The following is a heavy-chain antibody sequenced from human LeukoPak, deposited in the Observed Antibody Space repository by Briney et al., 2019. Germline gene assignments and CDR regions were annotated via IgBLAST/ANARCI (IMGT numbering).Heavy chain of an antibody. D-gene: IGHD6-19*01. V-gene: IGHV4-34*01. CDR2: INHSGST. CDR3: ARHRLVSYYYYYYMDV. CDR1: GESFSDYY. J-gene: IGHJ6*03. Sequence: PSETLSLTCAVYGESFSDYYWSWIRQPPGKGLEWIGEINHSGSTNYNPSLKSRVTISVDTSKNQFSLKLSSVTAADTAVYYCARHRLVSYYYYYYMDVWGKGTTVTISS.